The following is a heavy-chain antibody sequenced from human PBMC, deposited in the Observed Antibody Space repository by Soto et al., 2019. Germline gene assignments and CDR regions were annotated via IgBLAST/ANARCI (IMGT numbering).Heavy chain of an antibody. V-gene: IGHV4-59*01. CDR3: ARTETGVLATSRWFDP. CDR1: GGSISSYY. CDR2: IYYSGST. Sequence: SETLSLTCTVSGGSISSYYWSWIRQPPGKGLEWIGYIYYSGSTNYNPSLKSRVTISVDTSKNQFSLKLSSVTAADTAVYYCARTETGVLATSRWFDPRGQGTLVTVSS. D-gene: IGHD2-2*01. J-gene: IGHJ5*02.